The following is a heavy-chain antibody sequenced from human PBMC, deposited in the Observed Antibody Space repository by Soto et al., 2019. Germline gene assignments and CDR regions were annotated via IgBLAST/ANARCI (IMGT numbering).Heavy chain of an antibody. CDR3: ARPLRGTNFYHGLAF. Sequence: SVKVSCKASGGTFSKYAISWVRQAPGQGLEWRGGLIPMFGTPNYAQKFQGRVTISADESTTTAYLELSSLRSAATAVYFCARPLRGTNFYHGLAFWRQETRLTVS. CDR2: LIPMFGTP. V-gene: IGHV1-69*13. J-gene: IGHJ6*02. D-gene: IGHD1-1*01. CDR1: GGTFSKYA.